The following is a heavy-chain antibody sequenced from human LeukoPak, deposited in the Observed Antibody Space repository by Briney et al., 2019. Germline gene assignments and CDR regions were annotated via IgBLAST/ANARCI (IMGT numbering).Heavy chain of an antibody. D-gene: IGHD6-19*01. CDR1: GFTFSSYSMN. CDR3: ARRQWLVLVDY. CDR2: IYYSGST. Sequence: GSPRLSCAASGFTFSSYSMNWVRQPPGKGLEWIGSIYYSGSTYYNPSLKSRVTISVDTSKNQFSPKLSSVTAADTAVYYCARRQWLVLVDYWGQGTLVTVSS. J-gene: IGHJ4*02. V-gene: IGHV4-39*01.